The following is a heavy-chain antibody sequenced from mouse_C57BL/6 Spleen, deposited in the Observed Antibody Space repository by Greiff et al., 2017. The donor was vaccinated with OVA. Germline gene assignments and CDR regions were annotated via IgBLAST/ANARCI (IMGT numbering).Heavy chain of an antibody. CDR2: ISSGSSTI. D-gene: IGHD3-2*02. V-gene: IGHV5-17*01. J-gene: IGHJ3*01. Sequence: EVMLVESGGGLVKPGGSLKLSCAASGFTFSDYGMHWVRQAPEKGLEWVAYISSGSSTIYYADTVKGRFTLSRDNAKNTLFLQMTSLRSEDTAMYYCARTAQATLFAYWGQGTLVTVSA. CDR1: GFTFSDYG. CDR3: ARTAQATLFAY.